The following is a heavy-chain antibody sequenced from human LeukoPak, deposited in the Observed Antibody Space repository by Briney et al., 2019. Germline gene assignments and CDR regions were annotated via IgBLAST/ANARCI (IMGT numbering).Heavy chain of an antibody. D-gene: IGHD3-3*01. CDR3: ARGARGIFGVVTSFNYMDV. V-gene: IGHV1-2*02. CDR1: GYTFTGYY. J-gene: IGHJ6*03. Sequence: ASVKVSCKASGYTFTGYYMHWVRQAPGQGLEWMGWINPNSGGTNYAQKFQGRVTITTDESTSTAYMELSSLRSEDTAVYYCARGARGIFGVVTSFNYMDVWGKGTTVTVSS. CDR2: INPNSGGT.